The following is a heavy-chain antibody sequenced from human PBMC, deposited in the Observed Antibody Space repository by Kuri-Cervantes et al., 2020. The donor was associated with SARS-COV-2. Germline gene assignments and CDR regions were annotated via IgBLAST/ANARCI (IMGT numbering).Heavy chain of an antibody. V-gene: IGHV3-21*01. J-gene: IGHJ4*02. D-gene: IGHD6-6*01. CDR1: GFTFSSYS. CDR3: ARDASPGIAARPAGLDY. Sequence: ETLSLTCAASGFTFSSYSMNWVRQAPGKGLEWVSSISSSSSYIYYADSVKGRFTISRDDAKNSLYLQMNSLRAEDTAVYYCARDASPGIAARPAGLDYWGQGTLVTVSS. CDR2: ISSSSSYI.